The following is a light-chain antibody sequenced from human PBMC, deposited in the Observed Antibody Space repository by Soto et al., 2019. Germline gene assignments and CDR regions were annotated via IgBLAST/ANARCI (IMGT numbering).Light chain of an antibody. CDR1: QSVTSSY. Sequence: EIVLTQSPGTLSLSPGERATLSCRASQSVTSSYLAWYQQKPGQAPRLLIYGAGSRATGIPDRFSGSGSGTDVILTISRLEPEDFAVYYCQQYGSTPVTFGQGTKVEI. J-gene: IGKJ1*01. CDR2: GAG. V-gene: IGKV3-20*01. CDR3: QQYGSTPVT.